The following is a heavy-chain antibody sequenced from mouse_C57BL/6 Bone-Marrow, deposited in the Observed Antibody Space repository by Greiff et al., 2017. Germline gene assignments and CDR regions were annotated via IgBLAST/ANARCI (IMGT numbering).Heavy chain of an antibody. Sequence: QVQLQQSGAELVRPGTSVKMSCKASGYTFTNYWIGWAKQRPGHGLEWIGDIYPGGGYTNYNEKLKGKATLTADKSSSTAYMQFSSLTSEDSAIYYCARTTTAVYFDYWGQGTTLTVSS. V-gene: IGHV1-63*01. CDR2: IYPGGGYT. CDR1: GYTFTNYW. CDR3: ARTTTAVYFDY. D-gene: IGHD1-2*01. J-gene: IGHJ2*01.